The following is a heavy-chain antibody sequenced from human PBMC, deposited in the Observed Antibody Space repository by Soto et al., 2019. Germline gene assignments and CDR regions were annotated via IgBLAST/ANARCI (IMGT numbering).Heavy chain of an antibody. V-gene: IGHV3-30-3*01. Sequence: GGSLRLSCAASGFTFSSYAMHWVRQAPGKGLEWVAVISYDGSNKYYADSVKGRFTISRDNSKNTLYLQMNSLRAEDTAVYYCARNSYDSIGYIPWFDPWGQGTLVTVSS. D-gene: IGHD3-22*01. CDR3: ARNSYDSIGYIPWFDP. CDR1: GFTFSSYA. CDR2: ISYDGSNK. J-gene: IGHJ5*02.